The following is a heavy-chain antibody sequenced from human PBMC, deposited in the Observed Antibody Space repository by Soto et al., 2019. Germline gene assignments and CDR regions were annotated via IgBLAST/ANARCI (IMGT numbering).Heavy chain of an antibody. Sequence: PSETLSLTCTVSGDTITSFSCNFIRQSAGKGLEWIGRISTTGNTHYNPSLESRVTMSLDTSKNQFSLKLTSVTAADTAVYYCEGESGENWSYEAYWGQGTLVTVSS. D-gene: IGHD1-7*01. CDR2: ISTTGNT. CDR3: EGESGENWSYEAY. V-gene: IGHV4-4*07. J-gene: IGHJ4*02. CDR1: GDTITSFS.